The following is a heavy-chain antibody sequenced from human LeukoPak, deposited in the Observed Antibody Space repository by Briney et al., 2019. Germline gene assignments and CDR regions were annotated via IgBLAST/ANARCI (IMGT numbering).Heavy chain of an antibody. D-gene: IGHD3-22*01. CDR3: ARGGPYYYDSSAFDI. CDR1: VGSINNYY. CDR2: IYYSGIT. J-gene: IGHJ3*02. Sequence: SETLSLTCTVSVGSINNYYWSWIRQPPGKGLECIGYIYYSGITNYNPSLKSRVTISVDTSKNQFSLKLSSVTAADTAVYYCARGGPYYYDSSAFDIWGQGTMVTVSS. V-gene: IGHV4-59*01.